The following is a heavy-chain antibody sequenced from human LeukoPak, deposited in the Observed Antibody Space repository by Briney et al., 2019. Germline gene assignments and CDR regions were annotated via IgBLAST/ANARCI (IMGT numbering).Heavy chain of an antibody. D-gene: IGHD1-26*01. J-gene: IGHJ4*02. CDR1: GFTFTNYG. CDR3: ARGDDGIFDY. CDR2: ISGSGEGT. Sequence: GGSLRLSCAASGFTFTNYGMSWVRQAPGKGLEWVSGISGSGEGTDYADSVKGRFTISRDNSKNTLYVQMNSLRAEDTAVYYCARGDDGIFDYWGQGTLVTVSS. V-gene: IGHV3-23*01.